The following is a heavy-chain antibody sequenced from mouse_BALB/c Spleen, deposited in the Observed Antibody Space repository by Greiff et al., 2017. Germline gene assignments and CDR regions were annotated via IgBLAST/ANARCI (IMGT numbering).Heavy chain of an antibody. CDR1: GYTFTSYW. V-gene: IGHV1-5*01. Sequence: EVQLQQSGTVLARPGASVKMSCKASGYTFTSYWLNWVKQRPGQGLEWIGAIYPGNSDTSYNQKFKGKAKLTAVTSTSTAYMELSSLTNEDSAVYYCSPTPYLYAVDYWGQGTSVTVSS. J-gene: IGHJ4*01. D-gene: IGHD5-5*01. CDR2: IYPGNSDT. CDR3: SPTPYLYAVDY.